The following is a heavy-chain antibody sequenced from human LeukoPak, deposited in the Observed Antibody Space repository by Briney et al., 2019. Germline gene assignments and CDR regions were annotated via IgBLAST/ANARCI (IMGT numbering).Heavy chain of an antibody. Sequence: ASVEVSCKVSGYTLTELSMHWVRQAPGRGLEWMGGFDPEDGETIYAQKFQGRVTMTEDTSTDTAYMELSSLRSEDTAVYYCATGPGGPFDYWGQGTLVTVSS. CDR1: GYTLTELS. CDR2: FDPEDGET. V-gene: IGHV1-24*01. J-gene: IGHJ4*02. D-gene: IGHD3-10*01. CDR3: ATGPGGPFDY.